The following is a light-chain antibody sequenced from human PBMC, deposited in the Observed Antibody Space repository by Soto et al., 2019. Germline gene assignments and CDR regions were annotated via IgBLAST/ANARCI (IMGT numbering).Light chain of an antibody. CDR1: QSVSSW. J-gene: IGKJ5*01. V-gene: IGKV1-5*03. Sequence: DIQMTQSPSTLSASVGDRVTITCRASQSVSSWLAWYQQKPGKAPKLLIYKASSLESGVPSRFSGSGSGTDFTLTVSSLEPGDFALYYCQQREYWITFGQGTRLEIK. CDR3: QQREYWIT. CDR2: KAS.